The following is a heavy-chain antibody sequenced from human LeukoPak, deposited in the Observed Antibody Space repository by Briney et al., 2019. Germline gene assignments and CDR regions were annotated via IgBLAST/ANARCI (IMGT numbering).Heavy chain of an antibody. J-gene: IGHJ5*02. CDR3: ARGPDEWLVLPLTWFDP. D-gene: IGHD6-19*01. Sequence: ASVKVSCKASGYTFTGYYMHWVRQAPGQGLEWMGWINPNSGGTNYAQKFQGRVTLTRDTSISTAFMELSRLRSDDTAVYYCARGPDEWLVLPLTWFDPWGQGTLVIVSS. V-gene: IGHV1-2*02. CDR1: GYTFTGYY. CDR2: INPNSGGT.